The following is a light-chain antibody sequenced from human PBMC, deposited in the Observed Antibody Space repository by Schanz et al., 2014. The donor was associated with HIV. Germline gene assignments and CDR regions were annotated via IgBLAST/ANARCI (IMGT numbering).Light chain of an antibody. CDR3: NSYSHSNTYV. J-gene: IGLJ1*01. CDR2: DVS. CDR1: SNDIGGYAY. V-gene: IGLV2-14*03. Sequence: QSALTQPASVSGSPGQSITISCTGTSNDIGGYAYVSWYQQHPGKAPKLMIYDVSNRPSGVSNRFSGSKSGNTASLTVSGLQAEDEADYYCNSYSHSNTYVFGSGTKLTVL.